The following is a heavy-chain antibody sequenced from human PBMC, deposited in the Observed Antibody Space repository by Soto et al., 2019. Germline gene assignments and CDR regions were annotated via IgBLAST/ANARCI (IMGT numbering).Heavy chain of an antibody. J-gene: IGHJ6*03. CDR2: ISSSSSYI. CDR1: GFTFSSYS. V-gene: IGHV3-21*01. D-gene: IGHD2-2*01. Sequence: GGSLRLSCAASGFTFSSYSMNWVRQAPGKGLEWVSSISSSSSYIYYADSVKGRFTISRDNAKNSLYLQMNSLRAEDTAVYYCARDPQESDKIKFSSIVVVPAAMPSPPPYYYMDVWGKGTTVTVSS. CDR3: ARDPQESDKIKFSSIVVVPAAMPSPPPYYYMDV.